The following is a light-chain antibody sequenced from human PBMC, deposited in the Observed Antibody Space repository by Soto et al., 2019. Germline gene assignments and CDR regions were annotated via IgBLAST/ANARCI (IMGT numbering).Light chain of an antibody. V-gene: IGKV3-20*01. J-gene: IGKJ1*01. Sequence: ENVLTQSPGTLSLSPGERATLSCSASQSVGSYLGWYQKKPGQAPRLLIYGASNRATGIPDRFSGSGSGTDFTLTISRLEPEDFAVYCCQHYGGPPPWTFGQGTKVEIK. CDR2: GAS. CDR1: QSVGSY. CDR3: QHYGGPPPWT.